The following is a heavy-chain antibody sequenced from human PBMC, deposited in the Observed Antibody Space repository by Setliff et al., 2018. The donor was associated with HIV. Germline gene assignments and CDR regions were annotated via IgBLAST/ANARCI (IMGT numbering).Heavy chain of an antibody. CDR3: ALGYCSVGSCYSVDFDY. J-gene: IGHJ4*02. V-gene: IGHV1-69*13. CDR2: IIPMFGTA. D-gene: IGHD2-15*01. CDR1: GGTFSSFA. Sequence: LVKVSCKASGGTFSSFAIHWVRQAPGQGLEWMGGIIPMFGTANYAQKFHGRVTITADESANTAYMELSSLGSEDTAVYYCALGYCSVGSCYSVDFDYWGQGTLVTVSS.